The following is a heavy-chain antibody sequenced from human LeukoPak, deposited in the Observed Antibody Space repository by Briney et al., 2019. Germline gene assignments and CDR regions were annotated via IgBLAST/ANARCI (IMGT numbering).Heavy chain of an antibody. CDR3: ARGSITIFGVVIIDYYFDY. D-gene: IGHD3-3*01. J-gene: IGHJ4*02. CDR2: IYYSGST. CDR1: GGSISSGDYY. Sequence: PSETLSLTCTVSGGSISSGDYYWSWIRQPPGKGLEWIGYIYYSGSTYYNPSLKSRVTISVDTSKNQFSLKLSSVPAADTAVYYCARGSITIFGVVIIDYYFDYWGQGTLVTVSS. V-gene: IGHV4-30-4*08.